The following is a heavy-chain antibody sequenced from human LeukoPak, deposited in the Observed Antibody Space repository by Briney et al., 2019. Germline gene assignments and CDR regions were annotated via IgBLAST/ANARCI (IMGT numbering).Heavy chain of an antibody. CDR3: ARDIRSGGIWNWFDP. J-gene: IGHJ5*02. V-gene: IGHV3-7*03. D-gene: IGHD2-15*01. CDR1: GFTSSSHW. CDR2: IKPDGSEE. Sequence: QPGGSLRLSCAASGFTSSSHWMGWVRQAPGKGLEWVANIKPDGSEENYVDSVKGRFTISRDNAKNSLFLQMKSLRAEDTAVYYCARDIRSGGIWNWFDPWGQGTLVTVSS.